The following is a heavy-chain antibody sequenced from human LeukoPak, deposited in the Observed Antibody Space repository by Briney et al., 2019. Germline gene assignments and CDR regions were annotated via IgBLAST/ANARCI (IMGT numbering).Heavy chain of an antibody. J-gene: IGHJ4*02. Sequence: TGGSLRLSCAASGFTFDDYGMSWVRQAPGKGLEWVSGINWNGGSTGYADSVKGRFTISRDNAKSSLYLQMNSLRTEDTALYYCAKDVTVAGHFDYWGQGTLVTVSS. V-gene: IGHV3-20*04. CDR3: AKDVTVAGHFDY. CDR1: GFTFDDYG. D-gene: IGHD6-19*01. CDR2: INWNGGST.